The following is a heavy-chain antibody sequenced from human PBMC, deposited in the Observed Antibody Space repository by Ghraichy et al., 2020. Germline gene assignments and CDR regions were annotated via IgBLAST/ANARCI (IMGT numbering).Heavy chain of an antibody. D-gene: IGHD1-1*01. CDR2: ISGFADNI. CDR1: GFTFSNYA. J-gene: IGHJ4*02. Sequence: GESLIISCAASGFTFSNYAVTWVRQAPGKGLEWVATISGFADNIYYSDSVKGRFTISRDNSKNTLYLQMNSLRAEDTAMYFCAKDEGGKVDYWGQGTLVTVSS. CDR3: AKDEGGKVDY. V-gene: IGHV3-23*01.